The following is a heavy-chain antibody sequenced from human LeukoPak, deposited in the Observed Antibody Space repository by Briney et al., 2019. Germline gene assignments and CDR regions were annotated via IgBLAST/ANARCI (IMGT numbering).Heavy chain of an antibody. D-gene: IGHD6-19*01. CDR1: AFTFSSYW. V-gene: IGHV3-7*01. J-gene: IGHJ3*02. CDR2: IKEDGSEK. Sequence: GGSLRLSCAASAFTFSSYWMSWVRQAPGKGLEWVANIKEDGSEKYYVDSVKGRFTISRDNAKSSLYLQMNSLRAEDTAVYYCARVETVAGAFDAFDIWGQGTMVTVSS. CDR3: ARVETVAGAFDAFDI.